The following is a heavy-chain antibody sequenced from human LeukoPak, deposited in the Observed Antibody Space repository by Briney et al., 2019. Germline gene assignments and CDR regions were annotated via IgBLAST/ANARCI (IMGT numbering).Heavy chain of an antibody. CDR3: ARDQEVSGGMDV. CDR1: GFTFSSYA. D-gene: IGHD2-15*01. CDR2: ISYDGSKK. J-gene: IGHJ6*02. Sequence: PGGSLRLSCAASGFTFSSYAMHWVRQAPGKGLEWVAVISYDGSKKYYADSVKGRFTISRDNSKNTLYLQMNSLRAEDTAVYYCARDQEVSGGMDVWGQGTTVTVSS. V-gene: IGHV3-30-3*01.